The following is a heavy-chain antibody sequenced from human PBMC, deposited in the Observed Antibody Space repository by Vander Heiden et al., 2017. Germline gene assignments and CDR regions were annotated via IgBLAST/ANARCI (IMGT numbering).Heavy chain of an antibody. CDR3: ARAGFFRFDY. J-gene: IGHJ4*02. CDR2: MNSDGSTT. Sequence: EVQLVESGGGLVQPGGSLRLSCVDSGFTFSSSWMRWVRQAPGTGLVWLSRMNSDGSTTDYADSVKGRFTISRDNAKNTLYLQMNGLRAEDTAVYYCARAGFFRFDYWGQGILVTVSS. D-gene: IGHD3-3*01. V-gene: IGHV3-74*01. CDR1: GFTFSSSW.